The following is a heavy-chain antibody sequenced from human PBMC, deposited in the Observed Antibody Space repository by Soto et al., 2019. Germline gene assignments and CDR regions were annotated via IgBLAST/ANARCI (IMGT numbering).Heavy chain of an antibody. Sequence: EVQLVESGGGLVQPGGSLRLSCAASGFTFSNFWMHWVRQAPGKGLVWVSRIDGPGTTTNYADSVKGRFTISRDNAKNTRYRQLNSLRAEDAAVYDCARGPLYAGPDYWGQGALVTVSS. V-gene: IGHV3-74*01. CDR2: IDGPGTTT. D-gene: IGHD2-2*02. J-gene: IGHJ4*02. CDR3: ARGPLYAGPDY. CDR1: GFTFSNFW.